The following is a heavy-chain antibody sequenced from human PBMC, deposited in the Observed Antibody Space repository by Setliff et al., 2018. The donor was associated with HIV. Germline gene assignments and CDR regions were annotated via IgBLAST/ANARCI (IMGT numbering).Heavy chain of an antibody. CDR1: GFTFNLHD. J-gene: IGHJ3*02. CDR2: ISGSGTTI. Sequence: GGSLRLSCAASGFTFNLHDIHWVRLAPGKGLEWFSYISGSGTTIYYADSVKGRFTISRDNAKTSLYLQMNSLRAEDTAVYYCATEGPSETPDAFDIWGQGTMVTVSS. CDR3: ATEGPSETPDAFDI. V-gene: IGHV3-48*03.